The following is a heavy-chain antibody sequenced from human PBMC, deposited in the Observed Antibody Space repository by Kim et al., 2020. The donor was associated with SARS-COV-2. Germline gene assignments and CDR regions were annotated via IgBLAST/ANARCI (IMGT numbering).Heavy chain of an antibody. CDR2: IKSKTDGGTT. D-gene: IGHD6-13*01. V-gene: IGHV3-15*01. Sequence: GGSLRLSCAASGFTFSNAWMSWVRQAPGKGLEWVGRIKSKTDGGTTDYAAPVKGRFTISRDDSKNTLYLQMNSLKTEDTAVYYCTTGSGIAAAGWVAFDIWGQGTMVTVSS. CDR3: TTGSGIAAAGWVAFDI. CDR1: GFTFSNAW. J-gene: IGHJ3*02.